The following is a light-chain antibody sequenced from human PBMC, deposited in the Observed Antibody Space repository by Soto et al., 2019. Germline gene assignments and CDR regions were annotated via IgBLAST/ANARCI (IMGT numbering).Light chain of an antibody. CDR2: EVS. CDR1: SSDVGGYNY. J-gene: IGLJ1*01. V-gene: IGLV2-8*01. CDR3: SSYAGSNNFRYV. Sequence: QSALTQPPSASGSPGQSVTISCTGTSSDVGGYNYVSWYQQHPGKAPKLMIYEVSKRPSGVPVRFSGSKSGNTASLTVSGLQAEDEADYYCSSYAGSNNFRYVFGTGTKVTVL.